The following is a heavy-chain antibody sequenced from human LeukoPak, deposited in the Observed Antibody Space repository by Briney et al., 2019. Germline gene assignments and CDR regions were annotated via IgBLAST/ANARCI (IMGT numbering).Heavy chain of an antibody. J-gene: IGHJ4*02. CDR2: ISENSGVHK. CDR3: XXVHGTPY. D-gene: IGHD1-26*01. V-gene: IGHV3-23*01. CDR1: GFIFGDHA. Sequence: GGSLRLSCRTSGFIFGDHAMTWVRQAPGKGLEWVASISENSGVHKDYADSVKGRFTMSRDNSKNMVYVQLNSLRVEDTAVYXXXXVHGTPYWGQGTLVTVSS.